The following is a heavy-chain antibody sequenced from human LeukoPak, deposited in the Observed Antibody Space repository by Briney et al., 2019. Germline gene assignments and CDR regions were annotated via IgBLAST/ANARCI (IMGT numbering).Heavy chain of an antibody. Sequence: SVKVSCKASGGTFSSYAISWVRQAPGQGLEWMGGIIPIFGTGNYAQKFQGRVTITADESTSTAYMELSSLRYDDTAVYYCARVGAGYSRSPDYWGQGTLVTVSS. CDR3: ARVGAGYSRSPDY. CDR1: GGTFSSYA. CDR2: IIPIFGTG. D-gene: IGHD5-24*01. J-gene: IGHJ4*02. V-gene: IGHV1-69*13.